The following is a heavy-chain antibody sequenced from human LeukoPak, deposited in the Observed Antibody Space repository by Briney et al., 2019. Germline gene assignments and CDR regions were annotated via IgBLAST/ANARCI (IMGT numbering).Heavy chain of an antibody. Sequence: HGESLKISCQGSGYPFSTYWIGWVRQMPGKGLEWMGIIYPRDSETRYSPSFQGQVTISADKTISTAYLQSSSLKPSGTAKYYCATTLYSGRYGDAFDLWCQGTIVAASS. CDR1: GYPFSTYW. V-gene: IGHV5-51*01. D-gene: IGHD1-26*01. CDR3: ATTLYSGRYGDAFDL. CDR2: IYPRDSET. J-gene: IGHJ3*01.